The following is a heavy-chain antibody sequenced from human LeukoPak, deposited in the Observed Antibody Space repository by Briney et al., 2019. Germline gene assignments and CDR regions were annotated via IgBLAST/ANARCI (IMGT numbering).Heavy chain of an antibody. CDR1: GGSISSYY. D-gene: IGHD3-22*01. Sequence: SETLSLTCTVSGGSISSYYWSWIRQPPGKGLEWTGYIYYSGSTNHNPSLKSRVTISVDTSKNQFSLKLSSVTAADTAVYYCARGRDYYDSSDQPGVVFDIWGQGTMVTVSS. CDR2: IYYSGST. J-gene: IGHJ3*02. CDR3: ARGRDYYDSSDQPGVVFDI. V-gene: IGHV4-59*01.